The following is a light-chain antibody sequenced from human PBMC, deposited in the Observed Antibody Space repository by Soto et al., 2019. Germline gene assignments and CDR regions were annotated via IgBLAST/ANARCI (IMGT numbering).Light chain of an antibody. CDR1: RRVSTN. CDR3: QQYNDLVT. J-gene: IGKJ4*01. CDR2: GAS. Sequence: VRPQSPVTLFVSQGERPPLSSRASRRVSTNLAWYQHKPGQAPRFLIYGASTRATGIPARFSGSGSGTEFTLTISSLQSEDSAVYYCQQYNDLVTFGGGTKVEIK. V-gene: IGKV3-15*01.